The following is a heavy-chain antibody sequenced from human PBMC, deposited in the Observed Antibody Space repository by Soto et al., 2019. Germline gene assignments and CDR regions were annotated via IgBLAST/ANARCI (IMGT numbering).Heavy chain of an antibody. CDR3: ARGNQLVVDY. CDR1: GGSISSYY. V-gene: IGHV4-59*01. CDR2: IYYSGST. Sequence: QVQLQESGPGLVKPSETLSLTCTVSGGSISSYYWSWIRQPPGKGLEWIGYIYYSGSTNYNSSLKSRVTISVDTSKNQFSLKLSSVTAADTAVYYCARGNQLVVDYWGQGTLVTVSS. J-gene: IGHJ4*02. D-gene: IGHD6-13*01.